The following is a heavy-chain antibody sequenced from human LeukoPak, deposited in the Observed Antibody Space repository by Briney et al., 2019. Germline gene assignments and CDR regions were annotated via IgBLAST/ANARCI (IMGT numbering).Heavy chain of an antibody. CDR3: ARDSGSYYFDY. CDR2: IKQNGSEK. Sequence: PGGSLRLSCAASGFTFSSYWMSWVRQAPGKGLEWVANIKQNGSEKYYVDSVKGRFTISRDNSKNTLYLQMNSLRAEDTAVYYCARDSGSYYFDYWGQGTLVTVSS. J-gene: IGHJ4*02. V-gene: IGHV3-7*03. D-gene: IGHD1-26*01. CDR1: GFTFSSYW.